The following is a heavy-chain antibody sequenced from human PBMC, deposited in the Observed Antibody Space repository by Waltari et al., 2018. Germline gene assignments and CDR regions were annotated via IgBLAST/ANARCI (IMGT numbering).Heavy chain of an antibody. D-gene: IGHD5-12*01. V-gene: IGHV4-30-2*04. Sequence: GSTYYNPSLKSRVTISVDTSKNQFSLKLSSVTAADTAVYYCARQGIVATIPRYWGQGTLVTVSS. CDR2: GST. J-gene: IGHJ4*02. CDR3: ARQGIVATIPRY.